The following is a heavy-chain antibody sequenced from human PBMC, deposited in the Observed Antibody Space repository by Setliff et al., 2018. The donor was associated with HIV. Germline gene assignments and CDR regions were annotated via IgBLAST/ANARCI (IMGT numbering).Heavy chain of an antibody. Sequence: PSETLSLTCIVSGDSISSSIYYWGWVRQPPGKGLEWIGGIYYTGSPFYNPSLKSRVTISIDTSKNQFSLKLRSATATDTALYYCARVSSSYYFLGAFDSWGQGTLVTVSS. V-gene: IGHV4-39*07. CDR3: ARVSSSYYFLGAFDS. CDR2: IYYTGSP. D-gene: IGHD6-13*01. CDR1: GDSISSSIYY. J-gene: IGHJ4*02.